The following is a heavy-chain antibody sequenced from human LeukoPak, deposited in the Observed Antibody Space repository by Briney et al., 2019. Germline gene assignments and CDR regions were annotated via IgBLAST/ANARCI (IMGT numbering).Heavy chain of an antibody. Sequence: PGGSLRLSCAASEFTFSSYVVSWVRQAPGKGLEYVSAISSNGGTTYYADSVKGRFTISRDDSKNTLYLQMTSLRAEDTAVYYCVKDDSSGYSDYWGQGTLVTVSS. D-gene: IGHD3-22*01. V-gene: IGHV3-64D*06. CDR1: EFTFSSYV. CDR3: VKDDSSGYSDY. CDR2: ISSNGGTT. J-gene: IGHJ4*02.